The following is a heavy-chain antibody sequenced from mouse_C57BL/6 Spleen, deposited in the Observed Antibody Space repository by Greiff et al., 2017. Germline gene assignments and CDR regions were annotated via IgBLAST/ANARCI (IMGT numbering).Heavy chain of an antibody. V-gene: IGHV1-55*01. CDR2: IYPGSGST. CDR1: GYTFTSYW. Sequence: QVQLQQPGAELVKPGASVKMSCKASGYTFTSYWITWVKQRPGQGLEWIGDIYPGSGSTNYNEKFKSKATLTVDTSSSTAYMQLSSLTSEDSAVYYCARSVTTVVATGDYAMDYWGQGTSVTVSS. D-gene: IGHD1-1*01. CDR3: ARSVTTVVATGDYAMDY. J-gene: IGHJ4*01.